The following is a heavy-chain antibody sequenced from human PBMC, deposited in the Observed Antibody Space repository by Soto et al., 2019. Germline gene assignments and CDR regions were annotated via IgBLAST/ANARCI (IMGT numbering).Heavy chain of an antibody. CDR3: ARGGRSAYYYYMGV. V-gene: IGHV4-59*01. CDR1: GGSISTYY. CDR2: VYYIGST. Sequence: SETLSLTCTVSGGSISTYYWSWVRQPPGKGLEWIGYVYYIGSTNYNPSLKSRVTISVDTSKNQFSLKLTSVTAADTAMYYCARGGRSAYYYYMGVWGKGTTVTVSS. J-gene: IGHJ6*03.